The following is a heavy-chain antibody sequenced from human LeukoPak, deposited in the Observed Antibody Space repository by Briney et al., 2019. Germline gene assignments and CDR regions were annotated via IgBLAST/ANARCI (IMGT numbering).Heavy chain of an antibody. J-gene: IGHJ3*02. Sequence: PSGTLSLTCTVSGGSISSYYWSWIRQPPGKGLEWIGYIYYSGSTNYNPSLKSRVTISVDTSKNQFSLKLSSVTAADTAVYYCAREVPPEWIQLWPGPYDAFDIWGQGTMVTVSS. V-gene: IGHV4-59*01. CDR1: GGSISSYY. CDR3: AREVPPEWIQLWPGPYDAFDI. CDR2: IYYSGST. D-gene: IGHD5-18*01.